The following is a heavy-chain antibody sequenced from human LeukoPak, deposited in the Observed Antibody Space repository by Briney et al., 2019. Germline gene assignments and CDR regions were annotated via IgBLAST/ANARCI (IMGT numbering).Heavy chain of an antibody. D-gene: IGHD3-10*01. V-gene: IGHV3-53*01. CDR2: IYSGGAT. CDR1: GFTVASNF. CDR3: ARGDYGSGQYFDY. J-gene: IGHJ4*02. Sequence: GGPLRLSCVASGFTVASNFMSWVRQAPGKGLEWVSIIYSGGATYYTDSVKGQFTISRDNSKNTLYLQMNSLRAEDTAMYYCARGDYGSGQYFDYWGQGTLVTVSS.